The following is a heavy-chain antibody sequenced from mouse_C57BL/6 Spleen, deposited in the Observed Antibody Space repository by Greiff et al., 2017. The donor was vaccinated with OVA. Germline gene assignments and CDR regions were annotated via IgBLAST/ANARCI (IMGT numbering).Heavy chain of an antibody. V-gene: IGHV1-82*01. J-gene: IGHJ2*01. CDR1: GYAFSSSW. CDR3: ARSEYYGSSYDFDY. CDR2: IDPGDGDT. D-gene: IGHD1-1*01. Sequence: QVQLQQSGSELVKPGASVKISCTASGYAFSSSWMNWVKQRPGKGLEWIGRIDPGDGDTYYNGKFKGKATMTADKSSSTAYMQLSSLTYEDSEVYFCARSEYYGSSYDFDYWGQGTTLTVSS.